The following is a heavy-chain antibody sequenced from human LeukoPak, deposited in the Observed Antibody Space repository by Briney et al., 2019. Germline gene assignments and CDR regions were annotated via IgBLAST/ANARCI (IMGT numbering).Heavy chain of an antibody. CDR2: INTDGSST. CDR3: ARDARIAAAGTEYFQH. J-gene: IGHJ1*01. D-gene: IGHD6-13*01. CDR1: GFTFSSFW. Sequence: GGSLRLSCAASGFTFSSFWMHWVRQAPGKGLVWVSRINTDGSSTSYADSVKGRFTISRDNAKNSLYLQMNSLRAEDTAVYYCARDARIAAAGTEYFQHWGQGTLVTVSS. V-gene: IGHV3-74*01.